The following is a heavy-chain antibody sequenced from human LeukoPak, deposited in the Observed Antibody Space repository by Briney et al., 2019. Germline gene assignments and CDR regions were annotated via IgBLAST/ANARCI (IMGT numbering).Heavy chain of an antibody. Sequence: GGSLRLSCAAFGFTFSTYWMHWVRQAPGKGLVWVSRINSDGSSTSYGDSVKGRFTISRDNAKNTLFLQVNSLRAEDTAVYYCAREDDSSGYTPQYFDYWGQGTLVTVSS. J-gene: IGHJ4*02. CDR3: AREDDSSGYTPQYFDY. D-gene: IGHD3-22*01. CDR1: GFTFSTYW. CDR2: INSDGSST. V-gene: IGHV3-74*01.